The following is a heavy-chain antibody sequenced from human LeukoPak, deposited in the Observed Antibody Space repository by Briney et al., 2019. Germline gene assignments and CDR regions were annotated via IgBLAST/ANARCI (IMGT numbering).Heavy chain of an antibody. CDR1: GGSISSGGYY. CDR3: ARVGRGSGYSRYYYYYYMDV. Sequence: SQTLSLTCTVSGGSISSGGYYWSWIRQHPGKGLDWIGYIYYSGSTYYNPSLKSRVTISVDTSKNQFSLKLSSVTAADTAVHYCARVGRGSGYSRYYYYYYMDVWGKGTTVTVSS. CDR2: IYYSGST. V-gene: IGHV4-31*03. J-gene: IGHJ6*03. D-gene: IGHD3-3*01.